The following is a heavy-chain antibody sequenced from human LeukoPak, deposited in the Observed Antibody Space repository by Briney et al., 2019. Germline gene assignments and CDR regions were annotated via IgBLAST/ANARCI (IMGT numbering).Heavy chain of an antibody. V-gene: IGHV3-23*01. CDR3: AKAKGSGLKYYFDY. CDR2: ISISGGTI. D-gene: IGHD6-19*01. CDR1: GFTFSSHG. Sequence: PGGSLRLSCATSGFTFSSHGMSWVRQAPGKGLEWVSAISISGGTIFYADSVKGRFTISRDDSKNTLYLQMNSLRAEDTAVYYCAKAKGSGLKYYFDYWGQGTLVTVSS. J-gene: IGHJ4*02.